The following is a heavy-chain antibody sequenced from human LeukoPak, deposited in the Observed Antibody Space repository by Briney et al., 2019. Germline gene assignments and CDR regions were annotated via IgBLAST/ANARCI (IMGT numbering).Heavy chain of an antibody. J-gene: IGHJ4*02. V-gene: IGHV3-23*01. Sequence: GGSLRLSCAASGFTFTNYAMTWVRQAPGKGLEWVSAIARSGGYTYYADSVRGRFTISRDNSKNTLYLQMSSLRAEDTAVYYCAKLPAVGGDYVYMDSWGQGTLVTVSS. CDR2: IARSGGYT. D-gene: IGHD3-16*01. CDR1: GFTFTNYA. CDR3: AKLPAVGGDYVYMDS.